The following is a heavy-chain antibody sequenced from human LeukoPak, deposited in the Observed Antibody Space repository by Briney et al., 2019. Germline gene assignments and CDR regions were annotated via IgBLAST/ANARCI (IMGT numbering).Heavy chain of an antibody. J-gene: IGHJ4*02. CDR1: GYTFTSYD. D-gene: IGHD1-26*01. CDR2: MNPNSGNT. CDR3: ARDSSGSYFRYYFDY. V-gene: IGHV1-8*01. Sequence: ASVKVSCKASGYTFTSYDISWVRQATGQGLEWMGWMNPNSGNTGYAQKFQGRVTMTRNTSISTAYMELSSLRSEDTAVYYCARDSSGSYFRYYFDYWGQGTLVTVSS.